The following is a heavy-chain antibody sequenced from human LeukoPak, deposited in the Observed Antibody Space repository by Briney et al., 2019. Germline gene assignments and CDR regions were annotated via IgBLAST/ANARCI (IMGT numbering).Heavy chain of an antibody. CDR2: IIPIFGTA. J-gene: IGHJ4*02. V-gene: IGHV1-69*01. CDR1: GGTFSSYA. D-gene: IGHD1-26*01. Sequence: PGASVKVSCKASGGTFSSYAISWVRQAPGQGLEWMGGIIPIFGTANYAQKFQGRVTITADESTSTAYMELSSLRSEDTAVYYCARSHSGSLRDFDYWGQGTLVTVSS. CDR3: ARSHSGSLRDFDY.